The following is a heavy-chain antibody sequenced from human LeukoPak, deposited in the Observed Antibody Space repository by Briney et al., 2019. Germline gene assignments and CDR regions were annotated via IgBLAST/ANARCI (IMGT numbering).Heavy chain of an antibody. Sequence: ASVKVSCKASGYTFTSYYIVWVRQAPGQGLEWMGRIDPSGGSTSYAQKFQDRVTMTRGTSTSTVYMELSSLISEDTAVYYCARNSGSGFDYWGQGTLVTVSS. J-gene: IGHJ4*02. V-gene: IGHV1-46*01. CDR2: IDPSGGST. CDR3: ARNSGSGFDY. D-gene: IGHD2-15*01. CDR1: GYTFTSYY.